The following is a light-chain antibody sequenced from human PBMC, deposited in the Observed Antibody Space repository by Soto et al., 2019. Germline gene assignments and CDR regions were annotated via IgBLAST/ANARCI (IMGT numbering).Light chain of an antibody. V-gene: IGKV1-5*03. Sequence: IQMTQSPSTLSASVGDRVAITCRASQSIGIWLAWYQQKPGKAPRFLIYKASTLESGVPSRFSGSGSGTEFTLTISSPQPEDFGSYYCQQYKDYSWTFGQGTKVEIK. CDR3: QQYKDYSWT. CDR1: QSIGIW. J-gene: IGKJ1*01. CDR2: KAS.